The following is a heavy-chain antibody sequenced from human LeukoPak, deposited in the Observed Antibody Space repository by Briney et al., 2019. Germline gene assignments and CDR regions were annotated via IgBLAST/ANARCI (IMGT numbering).Heavy chain of an antibody. CDR1: GGSISTYY. Sequence: SQTLSLTCTVSGGSISTYYWSWIRQPPRKGLEWIGYIYYSGSTNYNPSLNSRVTISVDTSKNQFSLKLSSVTAADTAVYYCARGRDYYDSSGYFDYWGQGTLVTVSS. V-gene: IGHV4-59*01. CDR3: ARGRDYYDSSGYFDY. CDR2: IYYSGST. J-gene: IGHJ4*02. D-gene: IGHD3-22*01.